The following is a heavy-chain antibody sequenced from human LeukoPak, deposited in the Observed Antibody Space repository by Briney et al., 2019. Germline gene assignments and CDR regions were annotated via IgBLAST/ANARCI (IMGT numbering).Heavy chain of an antibody. D-gene: IGHD5-24*01. V-gene: IGHV4-59*01. CDR3: ARDPGRWQQLGYFDY. CDR2: IYYSGST. J-gene: IGHJ4*02. CDR1: GGSFSGYY. Sequence: SETLSLTCAAYGGSFSGYYWSWIRQPPGKGLEWVGYIYYSGSTNYNPSLKSRVTISVDTSKNQFSLKLSSVTAADTAVYYCARDPGRWQQLGYFDYWGQGTLVTVSS.